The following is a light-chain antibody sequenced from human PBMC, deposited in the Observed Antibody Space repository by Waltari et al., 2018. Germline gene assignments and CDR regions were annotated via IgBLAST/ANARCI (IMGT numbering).Light chain of an antibody. CDR1: HRLLHSNGYNY. V-gene: IGKV2-28*01. J-gene: IGKJ4*01. CDR2: LGS. Sequence: DIVMTQSPLSLPVTPGEPASLPCRSSHRLLHSNGYNYLDWYLQKPGQSPQLLISLGSNRASGVPDRFSGSGSGTDFTLKISRVEAEDVGVYYCMQALQTPLTFGGGTKVEIK. CDR3: MQALQTPLT.